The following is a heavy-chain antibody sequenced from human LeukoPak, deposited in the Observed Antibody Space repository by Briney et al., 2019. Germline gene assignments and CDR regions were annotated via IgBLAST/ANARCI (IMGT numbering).Heavy chain of an antibody. J-gene: IGHJ6*03. CDR3: ARVRLDVGRYYTMDV. CDR2: IFMGGTT. Sequence: SETLSLTCTVSGVSITSSYWGWIRQPAAKGLEWIGHIFMGGTTNYNSSLKSRVTISVDTSNNQFSLRLSSVTAADTAVYYCARVRLDVGRYYTMDVWGEGTTVTVSS. V-gene: IGHV4-4*07. CDR1: GVSITSSY. D-gene: IGHD6-25*01.